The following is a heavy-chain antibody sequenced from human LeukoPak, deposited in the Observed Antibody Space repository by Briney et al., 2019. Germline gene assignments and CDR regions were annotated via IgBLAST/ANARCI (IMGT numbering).Heavy chain of an antibody. CDR3: ARGGWFDY. D-gene: IGHD6-19*01. V-gene: IGHV4-59*01. CDR2: IYYRGRT. Sequence: SETLSLTCTVSGGSISSYYWIWIRQPPGKGLEWIGYIYYRGRTNYNPSLKSRVTISVDTSKNQFSLKLSSVTAADTAVYYCARGGWFDYWGQGTLVTVSS. CDR1: GGSISSYY. J-gene: IGHJ4*02.